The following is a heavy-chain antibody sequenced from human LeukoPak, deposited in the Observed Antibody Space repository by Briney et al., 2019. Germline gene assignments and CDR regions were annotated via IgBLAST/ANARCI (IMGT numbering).Heavy chain of an antibody. CDR3: ASDSLGSMEY. D-gene: IGHD3-16*01. Sequence: ASVKVSCKTSGYTFISYTISWVRQAPGQGLEWMGWISTFKGDTKYAQKFQDRVTMTTDTSTSTAYMELRSLRSDDTAVYYCASDSLGSMEYWGQGTLVTVSS. CDR1: GYTFISYT. V-gene: IGHV1-18*01. CDR2: ISTFKGDT. J-gene: IGHJ4*02.